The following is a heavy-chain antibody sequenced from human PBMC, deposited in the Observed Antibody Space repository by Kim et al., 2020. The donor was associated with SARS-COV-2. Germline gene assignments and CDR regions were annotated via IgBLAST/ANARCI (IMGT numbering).Heavy chain of an antibody. CDR3: ASPIAAVSLLYGMDV. J-gene: IGHJ6*02. D-gene: IGHD6-13*01. V-gene: IGHV1-46*01. CDR2: INPSGGST. CDR1: GYTFTSYY. Sequence: ASVKVSCKASGYTFTSYYMHWVRQAPGQGLEWMGIINPSGGSTSYAQKFQGRVTMTRDTSTSTVYMELSSLRSEDTAVYYCASPIAAVSLLYGMDVWGQGTTVTVSS.